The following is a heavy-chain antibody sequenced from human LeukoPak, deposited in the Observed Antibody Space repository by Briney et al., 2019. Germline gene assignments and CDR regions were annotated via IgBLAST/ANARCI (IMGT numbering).Heavy chain of an antibody. V-gene: IGHV1-69*06. CDR3: ARDGYCSGGSCYPPLPHDI. CDR2: IIPIFGTA. J-gene: IGHJ3*02. Sequence: SVKVSCKASGGTFSSYAISWVRQAPGQGLEWMGGIIPIFGTANYAQKFQGRVTITADKSTSTAYMELSSLRSEDTAVYYCARDGYCSGGSCYPPLPHDIWGQGTMVTVSS. CDR1: GGTFSSYA. D-gene: IGHD2-15*01.